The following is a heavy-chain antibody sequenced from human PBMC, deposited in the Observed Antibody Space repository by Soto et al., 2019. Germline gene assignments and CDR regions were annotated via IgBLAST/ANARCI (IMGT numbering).Heavy chain of an antibody. D-gene: IGHD2-2*01. V-gene: IGHV5-51*01. J-gene: IGHJ4*02. CDR3: TRESTGQFDY. CDR2: IYPSNSNT. CDR1: GYSFTSYW. Sequence: GESLKISCKGFGYSFTSYWIGWVRQMPGKGLEWMGIIYPSNSNTRYSPSFQGQVTISADTSISTVYLQWDSLKASDTAIYHCTRESTGQFDYWGQGTQVTVSS.